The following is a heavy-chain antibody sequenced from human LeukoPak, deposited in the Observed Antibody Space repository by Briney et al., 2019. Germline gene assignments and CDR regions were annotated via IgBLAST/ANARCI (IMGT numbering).Heavy chain of an antibody. Sequence: AAVKVSCKASGYTFTGYYLHWVRQAPGQGLEWMGWINPSSGGTNYAQKFKGRVTMTRDKSISTAYMELSRLRSDDTAVYYCAVGYGSGGYSGFDWGQGTLVTVSS. CDR3: AVGYGSGGYSGFD. CDR2: INPSSGGT. V-gene: IGHV1-2*02. D-gene: IGHD3-22*01. CDR1: GYTFTGYY. J-gene: IGHJ4*02.